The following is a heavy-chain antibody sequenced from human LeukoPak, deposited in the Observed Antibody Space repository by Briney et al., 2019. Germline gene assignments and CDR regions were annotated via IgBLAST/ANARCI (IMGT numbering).Heavy chain of an antibody. CDR3: ARDGRVATIWAFDI. J-gene: IGHJ3*02. V-gene: IGHV3-53*01. CDR2: FYSDGNT. CDR1: GVPVSNNY. D-gene: IGHD5-12*01. Sequence: PGGPLRLSSAASGVPVSNNYMNWVRQAPGKGLEWISVFYSDGNTYYGDAVKGRFTISRDISKNTLYPQITSLRAEDTAVYYCARDGRVATIWAFDIWGQGTMVTVSS.